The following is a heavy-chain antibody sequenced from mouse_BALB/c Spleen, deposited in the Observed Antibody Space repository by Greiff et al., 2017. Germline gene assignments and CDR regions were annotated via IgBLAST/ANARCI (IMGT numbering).Heavy chain of an antibody. Sequence: QVHVKQSGAELAKPGASVKMSCKASGYTFTSYWMHWVKQRPGQGLEWIGYINPSTGYTEYNQKFKDKATLTADKSSSTAYMQLSSLTSEDSAVYYCARSRYYAMDYWGQGTSVTVSS. CDR1: GYTFTSYW. J-gene: IGHJ4*01. CDR3: ARSRYYAMDY. V-gene: IGHV1-7*01. CDR2: INPSTGYT.